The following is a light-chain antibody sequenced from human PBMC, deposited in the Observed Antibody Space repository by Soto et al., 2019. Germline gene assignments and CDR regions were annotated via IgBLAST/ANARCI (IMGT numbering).Light chain of an antibody. CDR3: SSYKSSSTLPYV. CDR2: DVN. Sequence: QSALTQPASVSGSPGQSITISCTGTSSDVGGYNLVSWYQQNPDKAPKLMIFDVNTRPSGVSNRFSGSKSGNTASLTISGLQAEDEADYYCSSYKSSSTLPYVFGTGTKLTVL. J-gene: IGLJ1*01. V-gene: IGLV2-14*01. CDR1: SSDVGGYNL.